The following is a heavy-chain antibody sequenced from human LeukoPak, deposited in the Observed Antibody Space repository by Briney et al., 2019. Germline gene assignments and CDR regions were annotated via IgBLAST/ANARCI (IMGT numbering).Heavy chain of an antibody. V-gene: IGHV1-18*01. J-gene: IGHJ4*02. Sequence: ASVKVSCKASGYTFTSYGISWVRHVPGQGLEWLGWISAYNGDTDYAQKLQGRVTMTTDTSTSTAYMESRSLRSDDTAVYYCARDNGDYPDYWGQGTLVTVSS. CDR1: GYTFTSYG. CDR2: ISAYNGDT. D-gene: IGHD4-17*01. CDR3: ARDNGDYPDY.